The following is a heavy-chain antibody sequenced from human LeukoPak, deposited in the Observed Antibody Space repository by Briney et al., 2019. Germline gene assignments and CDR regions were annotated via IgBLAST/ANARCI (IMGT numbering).Heavy chain of an antibody. Sequence: TGGSLRLSCAASGFIVSSNYMTWVRQAPGEGLEWVSVIHNDGSTYYTDSVKGRFTISRDNSKNTLYLQMNSLRVEDTAVYYCAALARDYWGQGTLVTVS. V-gene: IGHV3-53*01. CDR1: GFIVSSNY. CDR3: AALARDY. J-gene: IGHJ4*02. D-gene: IGHD3-3*02. CDR2: IHNDGST.